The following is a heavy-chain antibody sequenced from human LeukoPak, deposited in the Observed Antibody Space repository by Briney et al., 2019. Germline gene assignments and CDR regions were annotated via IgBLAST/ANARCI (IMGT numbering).Heavy chain of an antibody. CDR2: IYCSGST. CDR1: GGSISSSSYY. J-gene: IGHJ6*02. V-gene: IGHV4-61*01. Sequence: SETLSLTCTVSGGSISSSSYYWSWIRQPPGKGLEWIGYIYCSGSTNYNPSLKSRVTISVDTSKNQFSLKLNSVTAADTAVYYCARDKVNYDVLTGYYTFTKGDYYGMDVWGQGTTVTVSS. CDR3: ARDKVNYDVLTGYYTFTKGDYYGMDV. D-gene: IGHD3-9*01.